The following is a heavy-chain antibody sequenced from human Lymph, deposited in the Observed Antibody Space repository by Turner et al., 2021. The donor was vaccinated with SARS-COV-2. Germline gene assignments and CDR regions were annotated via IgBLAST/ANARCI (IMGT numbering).Heavy chain of an antibody. V-gene: IGHV3-53*02. CDR2: IYSGGST. Sequence: EVQLVQTGGGLIKPGGSLRISCAASGFIVSSNYMNWVRQAPGKGLEWVSLIYSGGSTYYADSVKGRFTISRDNSKNTLYLQMNSLRAEDTAVYYCARDLQLYGMDVWGQGTTVTVSS. CDR1: GFIVSSNY. D-gene: IGHD1-1*01. CDR3: ARDLQLYGMDV. J-gene: IGHJ6*02.